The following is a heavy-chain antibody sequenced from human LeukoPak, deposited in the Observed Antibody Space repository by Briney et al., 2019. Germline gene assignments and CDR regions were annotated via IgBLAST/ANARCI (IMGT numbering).Heavy chain of an antibody. CDR1: GGSISSYY. D-gene: IGHD7-27*01. Sequence: SGTLSLTCTVSGGSISSYYWSWIRQPPGKGLEWIGYIYYSGSTNYNPSLKSRVTISVDTSKNQFSLKLSSVTAADTAVYYCARDGFWGHAFDIWGQGTMVTVSS. CDR3: ARDGFWGHAFDI. V-gene: IGHV4-59*01. J-gene: IGHJ3*02. CDR2: IYYSGST.